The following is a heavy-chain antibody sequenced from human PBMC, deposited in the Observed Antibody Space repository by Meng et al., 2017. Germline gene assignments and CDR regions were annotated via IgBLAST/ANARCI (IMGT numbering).Heavy chain of an antibody. Sequence: ASVKVSCKASGYTFTGYYMHWVRQAPGQGLEWMGRINPNSGGTNYAQKFQGRVTMTRDTSISTAYMELSRLRSDDTAVYYCAKGLDGYNRWGFDCWGQGTLVTVSS. V-gene: IGHV1-2*06. CDR3: AKGLDGYNRWGFDC. D-gene: IGHD5-24*01. CDR1: GYTFTGYY. J-gene: IGHJ4*02. CDR2: INPNSGGT.